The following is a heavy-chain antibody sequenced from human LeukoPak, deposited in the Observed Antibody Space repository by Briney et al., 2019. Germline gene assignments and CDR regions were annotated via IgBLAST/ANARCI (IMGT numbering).Heavy chain of an antibody. CDR3: AREWELRVLDY. J-gene: IGHJ4*02. CDR1: GYTFTGYY. V-gene: IGHV1-2*02. Sequence: ASVKVSCKASGYTFTGYYMHWVRQAPGQGLEWMGWINPNSGGTNYAQKIQGRVTMTRDTSISTAYMELSRLRSDDTAVYYCAREWELRVLDYWGQGTLVTVSS. D-gene: IGHD1-26*01. CDR2: INPNSGGT.